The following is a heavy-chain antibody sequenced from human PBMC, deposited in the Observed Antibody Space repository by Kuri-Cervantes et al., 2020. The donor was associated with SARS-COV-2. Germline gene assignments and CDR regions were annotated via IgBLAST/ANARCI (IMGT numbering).Heavy chain of an antibody. CDR2: INPSGGST. Sequence: ASVKVSCKVSGYTLTELSMHWVRQAPGQGLEWMGIINPSGGSTSYAQKFQGRVTMTRDTSTSTVYMELSSLRSEDMAVYYCARDLGLLWFGELLGSDYWGQGTLVTVSS. D-gene: IGHD3-10*01. CDR1: GYTLTELS. CDR3: ARDLGLLWFGELLGSDY. J-gene: IGHJ4*02. V-gene: IGHV1-46*01.